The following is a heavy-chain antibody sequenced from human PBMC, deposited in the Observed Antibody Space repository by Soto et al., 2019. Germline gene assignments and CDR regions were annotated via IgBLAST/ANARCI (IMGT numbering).Heavy chain of an antibody. CDR2: IYWDDDK. CDR1: GFSLTTSGVG. D-gene: IGHD3-3*01. CDR3: AHRVLRTVFGLVTTTAIYFDY. Sequence: QITLNESGPTQVKPRQTLTLTCTFSGFSLTTSGVGVGWIRQSPGKAPEWLALIYWDDDKGYSPSLKSRLTITKETAKNQVVLTMADLDPADTATYYCAHRVLRTVFGLVTTTAIYFDYWGQGTPVAVSS. V-gene: IGHV2-5*02. J-gene: IGHJ4*02.